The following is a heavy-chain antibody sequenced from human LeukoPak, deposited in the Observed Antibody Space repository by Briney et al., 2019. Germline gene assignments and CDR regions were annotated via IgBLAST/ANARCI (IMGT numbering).Heavy chain of an antibody. V-gene: IGHV4-59*08. Sequence: PSETLSLTCTVSNVSISSYYWSWIRQPPGKGLEWIGYIYYSGSTNYNPSLKSRVTISVDTSKNQFSLKLSSVTAADTAVYYCASTITVTTDYWGQGTLVTVSS. J-gene: IGHJ4*02. CDR2: IYYSGST. D-gene: IGHD4-17*01. CDR1: NVSISSYY. CDR3: ASTITVTTDY.